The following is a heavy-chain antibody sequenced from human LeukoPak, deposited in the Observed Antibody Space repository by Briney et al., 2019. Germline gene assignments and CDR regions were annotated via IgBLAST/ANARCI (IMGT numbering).Heavy chain of an antibody. V-gene: IGHV3-53*01. J-gene: IGHJ4*02. CDR1: GFTVSSNY. D-gene: IGHD6-19*01. CDR2: IYSGGGT. Sequence: GGSLRLSCAASGFTVSSNYMGWVRQAPEKGLEWVSFIYSGGGTYYADSVKGRFTISRDNSKNTLSLQMNNLRAEDTAVYYCARGQGSTSAWYFDYWGQGTLVTVSS. CDR3: ARGQGSTSAWYFDY.